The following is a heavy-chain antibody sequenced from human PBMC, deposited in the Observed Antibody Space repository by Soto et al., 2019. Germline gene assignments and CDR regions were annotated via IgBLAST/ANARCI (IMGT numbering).Heavy chain of an antibody. D-gene: IGHD6-19*01. CDR1: GGTLNSYA. CDR2: ILPIFGTA. CDR3: ARDRWLDHAYWFDP. J-gene: IGHJ5*02. V-gene: IGHV1-69*13. Sequence: GASVKGSCKGSGGTLNSYAIHWVRQAPGQGLEWMGGILPIFGTANYAQKFQGRVTITADESTSTAYMELSSLRSEDTAVYYCARDRWLDHAYWFDPWGQGTLVTVSS.